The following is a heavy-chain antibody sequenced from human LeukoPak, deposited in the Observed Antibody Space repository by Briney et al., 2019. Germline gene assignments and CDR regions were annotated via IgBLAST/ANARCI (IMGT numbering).Heavy chain of an antibody. CDR2: IIPIFGTA. CDR3: ARERVAARSTVLDY. D-gene: IGHD2-15*01. V-gene: IGHV1-69*13. Sequence: SVKVSCKASGGTFSSYAISWVRQAPGQGLEWMGGIIPIFGTANYAQKFQGRVTITADESTSTVYMELSSLRSEDTAVYYCARERVAARSTVLDYWGQGTLVTVSS. CDR1: GGTFSSYA. J-gene: IGHJ4*02.